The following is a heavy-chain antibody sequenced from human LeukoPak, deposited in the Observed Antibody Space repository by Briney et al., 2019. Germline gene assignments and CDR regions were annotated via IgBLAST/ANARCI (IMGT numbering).Heavy chain of an antibody. CDR2: INHSGST. CDR3: ARGEGSAPGQFPHY. Sequence: SETLSLTCAVYGGSFSGYYWSWIRQPPGKGLEWIGEINHSGSTNYNPSLKSRVTISVDTSKNQFSLKVNSVTAADTVVYYCARGEGSAPGQFPHYWGQGTLVTVSS. CDR1: GGSFSGYY. V-gene: IGHV4-34*01. D-gene: IGHD1-1*01. J-gene: IGHJ4*02.